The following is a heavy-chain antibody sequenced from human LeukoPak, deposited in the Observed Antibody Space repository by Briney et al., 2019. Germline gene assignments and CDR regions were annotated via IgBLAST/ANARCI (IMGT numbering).Heavy chain of an antibody. CDR1: GGSISSSSYY. CDR3: AREAEYSGSEPH. V-gene: IGHV4-39*07. CDR2: IYYSGST. Sequence: SETLSLTCTVSGGSISSSSYYWGWIRQPPGKGLEWIGSIYYSGSTYYNPSLKSRVTISVDTSKNQFSLKLSSVTAADTAVYYCAREAEYSGSEPHWGQGTLVTVSS. J-gene: IGHJ4*02. D-gene: IGHD1-26*01.